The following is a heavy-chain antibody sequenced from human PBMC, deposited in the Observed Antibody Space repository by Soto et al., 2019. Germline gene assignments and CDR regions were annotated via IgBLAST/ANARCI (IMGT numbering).Heavy chain of an antibody. V-gene: IGHV3-23*01. J-gene: IGHJ6*02. CDR3: AKDLLGGNPKENYYYYGMDV. CDR1: GFTFSSYA. CDR2: ISGSGGST. D-gene: IGHD2-15*01. Sequence: GGSLRLSCAASGFTFSSYAMSWVRQAPGKGLEWVSAISGSGGSTYYADSVKGRFTISRDNSKNTLYLQMNSLRAEDTAVYYCAKDLLGGNPKENYYYYGMDVWGQGTTVTVS.